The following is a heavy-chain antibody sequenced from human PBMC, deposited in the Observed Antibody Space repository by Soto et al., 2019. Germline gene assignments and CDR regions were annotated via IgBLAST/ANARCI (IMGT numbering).Heavy chain of an antibody. CDR2: ISYDGTNK. Sequence: GGSLRLSCAASGFIFSDHNMHWVRQAPGKGLEWVAVISYDGTNKCYADSVKGRFTISRDNSGNTLSLQMNSLGAGDTAVYYCAKDRSNSWSFDYWGQGTLVTVSS. J-gene: IGHJ4*02. D-gene: IGHD6-13*01. CDR3: AKDRSNSWSFDY. CDR1: GFIFSDHN. V-gene: IGHV3-30*18.